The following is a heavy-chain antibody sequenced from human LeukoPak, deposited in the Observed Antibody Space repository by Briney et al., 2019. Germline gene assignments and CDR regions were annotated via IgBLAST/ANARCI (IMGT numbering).Heavy chain of an antibody. D-gene: IGHD3-22*01. Sequence: PSETLSLTCTVSGGSISSSSYYWGWIRQPPGKGLEWIGRIYYSGSTYSNPSLQSRVTISVDTSKNQFYLKLTSATAADTAVYYCARSSEGRYYYDSSGYSYYYYYMDVWGKGTTVTISS. CDR2: IYYSGST. J-gene: IGHJ6*03. CDR3: ARSSEGRYYYDSSGYSYYYYYMDV. CDR1: GGSISSSSYY. V-gene: IGHV4-39*07.